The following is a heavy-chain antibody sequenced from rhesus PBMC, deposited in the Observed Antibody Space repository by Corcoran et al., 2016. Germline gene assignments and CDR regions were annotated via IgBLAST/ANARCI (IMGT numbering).Heavy chain of an antibody. Sequence: EVQLVQSGAEVKKPGASVKISCKASGYTFTDYYLPWVLQAPGKGLEWMGRVDPEDGEAIHAQKFQDRVTITADTSTDTAYMELSSLRSEDTAVYYCATLYMGSGLSYWYFDLWGPGTPITISS. CDR2: VDPEDGEA. D-gene: IGHD6S26*01. V-gene: IGHV1-111*02. CDR1: GYTFTDYY. J-gene: IGHJ2*01. CDR3: ATLYMGSGLSYWYFDL.